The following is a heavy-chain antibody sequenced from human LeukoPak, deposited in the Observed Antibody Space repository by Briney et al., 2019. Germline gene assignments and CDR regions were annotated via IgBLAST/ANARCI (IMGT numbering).Heavy chain of an antibody. CDR3: AREVSITGTLDYYYYYMDV. D-gene: IGHD1-20*01. J-gene: IGHJ6*03. CDR2: IIPILGIA. Sequence: XASXXTFSSYTISXVRQAPGQGLEWMGRIIPILGIANYAQKFQGRVTITADKSTSKAYMELSSLRSEDTAVYYCAREVSITGTLDYYYYYMDVWGKGTTVTVSS. CDR1: XXTFSSYT. V-gene: IGHV1-69*04.